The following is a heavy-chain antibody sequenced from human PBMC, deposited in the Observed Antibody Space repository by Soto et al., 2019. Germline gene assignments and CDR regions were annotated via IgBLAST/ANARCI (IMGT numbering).Heavy chain of an antibody. V-gene: IGHV1-8*01. CDR3: ARSGDSYSSGWYDFDY. Sequence: GASVKVSCKASGYTFTSYDINWVRQATGQGLEWMGWMNPNSGNTGYAQKFQGRVTMTRNTSISTVYMELSSLRSEDTAVYYCARSGDSYSSGWYDFDYWGQGTLVTVSS. CDR2: MNPNSGNT. D-gene: IGHD6-19*01. CDR1: GYTFTSYD. J-gene: IGHJ4*02.